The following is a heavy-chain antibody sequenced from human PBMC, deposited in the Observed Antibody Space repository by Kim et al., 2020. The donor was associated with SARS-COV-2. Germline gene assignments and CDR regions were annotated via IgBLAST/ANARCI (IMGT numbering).Heavy chain of an antibody. CDR1: GFTFSSYW. CDR2: IKQDGSEK. CDR3: AREGQQLVQHHDAFDI. D-gene: IGHD6-13*01. Sequence: GGSLRLSCAASGFTFSSYWMSWVRQAPGKGLEWVANIKQDGSEKYYVDSVKGRFTISRDNAKNSLYLQMNSLRAEDTAVYYCAREGQQLVQHHDAFDIWGQGTMVTVSS. V-gene: IGHV3-7*03. J-gene: IGHJ3*02.